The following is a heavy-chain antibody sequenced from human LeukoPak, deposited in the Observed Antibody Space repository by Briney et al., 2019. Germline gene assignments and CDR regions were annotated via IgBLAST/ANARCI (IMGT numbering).Heavy chain of an antibody. V-gene: IGHV3-49*03. D-gene: IGHD2-2*01. CDR2: IRSKAYGGTI. Sequence: GRSLRLSCTASGFSFGDYALSWFRQAPGKGLEWVGFIRSKAYGGTIEYAASVKGRFTISRDDSKSIAYLQMNSLKTEDTAVYYCTRSKGGKGYQSPAYWGQGTLVTVSS. CDR3: TRSKGGKGYQSPAY. CDR1: GFSFGDYA. J-gene: IGHJ4*02.